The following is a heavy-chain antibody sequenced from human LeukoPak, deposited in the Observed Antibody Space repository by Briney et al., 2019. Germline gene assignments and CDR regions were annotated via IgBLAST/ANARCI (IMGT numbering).Heavy chain of an antibody. D-gene: IGHD6-13*01. J-gene: IGHJ1*01. V-gene: IGHV3-9*01. CDR2: ISWNSGSI. Sequence: GRSLRLSCAASGFTFDDYATHWVRQAPGKGLEWVSGISWNSGSIGYADSVKGRFTISRDNAKNSLYLQMNSLRAEDTALYYCAKGPYSSSWYVSAEYFQHWGQGTLVTVPS. CDR1: GFTFDDYA. CDR3: AKGPYSSSWYVSAEYFQH.